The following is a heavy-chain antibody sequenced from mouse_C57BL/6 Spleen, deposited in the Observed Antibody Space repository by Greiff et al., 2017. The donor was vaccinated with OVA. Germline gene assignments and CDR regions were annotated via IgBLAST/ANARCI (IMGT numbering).Heavy chain of an antibody. Sequence: QVQLQQPGAELVKPGASVKLSCKASGYTFTSYWMQWVKQRPGQGLEWIGEIDPSDSYTNYNQKFKGKATLTVDTSSSTAYMQLSSLTSEDSAVYYCAREGTTVVGYWGQGTSVTVSS. V-gene: IGHV1-50*01. CDR1: GYTFTSYW. J-gene: IGHJ4*01. D-gene: IGHD1-1*01. CDR2: IDPSDSYT. CDR3: AREGTTVVGY.